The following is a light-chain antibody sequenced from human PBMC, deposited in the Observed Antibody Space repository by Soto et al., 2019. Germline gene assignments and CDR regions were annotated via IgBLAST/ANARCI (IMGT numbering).Light chain of an antibody. CDR1: SSDVGGYNY. J-gene: IGLJ1*01. CDR2: EVS. V-gene: IGLV2-14*01. Sequence: QSALTQPASVSGSRGQSITISCTGTSSDVGGYNYVSWYQQHPGKAPKLMIYEVSNRPSGVSNRFSGSKSGNTASLTISGLQAEDEADYFCSSYTSSSIDYVFGTGTKLPVL. CDR3: SSYTSSSIDYV.